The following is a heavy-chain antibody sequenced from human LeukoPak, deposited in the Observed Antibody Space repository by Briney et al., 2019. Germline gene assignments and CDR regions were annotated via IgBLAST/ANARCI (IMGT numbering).Heavy chain of an antibody. CDR2: ISSSGTTI. D-gene: IGHD3-22*01. J-gene: IGHJ3*02. CDR1: GFTFSDYY. Sequence: GGSLRLSCAASGFTFSDYYMSWIRQAPGKGLEWLSYISSSGTTIYYADSVKGRFTISRDNAKNSLYLQMNSLRVEDTAVYYCARDYYDRSGYAGLDIWGQGTMVTVSS. V-gene: IGHV3-11*04. CDR3: ARDYYDRSGYAGLDI.